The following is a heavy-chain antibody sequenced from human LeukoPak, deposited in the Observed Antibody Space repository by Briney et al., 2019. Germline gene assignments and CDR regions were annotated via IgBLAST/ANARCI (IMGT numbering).Heavy chain of an antibody. J-gene: IGHJ6*03. V-gene: IGHV3-30*18. CDR3: AKDPGGRYYYYYMDV. D-gene: IGHD3-16*01. Sequence: GGSLRLSCAASAFTFSSYWMSWVRQAPGKGLEWVAVISYDGSNKYYADSVKGRFTISRDNSKNTLYLQMNSLRAEDTAVYYCAKDPGGRYYYYYMDVWGKGTTVTVSS. CDR2: ISYDGSNK. CDR1: AFTFSSYW.